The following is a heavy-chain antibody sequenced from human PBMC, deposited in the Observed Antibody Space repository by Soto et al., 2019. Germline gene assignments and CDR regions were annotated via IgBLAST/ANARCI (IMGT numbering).Heavy chain of an antibody. D-gene: IGHD2-15*01. CDR1: GYSFTSYW. Sequence: GESLRISCKGSGYSFTSYWISWVRQMPGKGLEWMGRIDPSDSYTNYSPSFQGHVTILADKSISTAYLQWSSLKASDTAMYYCARSGVSGGNLEDYYYYGMDVWGQGTTVTVSS. CDR2: IDPSDSYT. J-gene: IGHJ6*02. CDR3: ARSGVSGGNLEDYYYYGMDV. V-gene: IGHV5-10-1*01.